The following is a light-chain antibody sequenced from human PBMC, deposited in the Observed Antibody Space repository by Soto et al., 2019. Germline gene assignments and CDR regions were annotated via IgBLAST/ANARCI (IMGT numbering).Light chain of an antibody. V-gene: IGLV1-40*01. CDR3: QSYDARLSAYV. CDR2: ANS. CDR1: KSNIGANYD. Sequence: QSVLTQPPSVSAAPGQKVTISCSGSKSNIGANYDVHWYQHLPGTGPKLLIYANSFRPSGVPDRVSASKSGSSASLAITGLQAEDEADYYCQSYDARLSAYVFGTWTKVNVL. J-gene: IGLJ1*01.